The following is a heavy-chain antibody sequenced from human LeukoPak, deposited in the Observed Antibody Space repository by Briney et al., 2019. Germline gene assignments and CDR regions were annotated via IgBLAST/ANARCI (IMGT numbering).Heavy chain of an antibody. J-gene: IGHJ5*02. D-gene: IGHD2-2*01. CDR1: GYTFTSYD. CDR2: MNPNSGNT. CDR3: ARHCSSTSCSFFDP. Sequence: ASVTVSCKASGYTFTSYDINWVRQATGQGFEWMGWMNPNSGNTGYAQKFQGRVTMTRNTSISTAYMELSSLRSEDTAVYYCARHCSSTSCSFFDPWGQGTLVTVSS. V-gene: IGHV1-8*01.